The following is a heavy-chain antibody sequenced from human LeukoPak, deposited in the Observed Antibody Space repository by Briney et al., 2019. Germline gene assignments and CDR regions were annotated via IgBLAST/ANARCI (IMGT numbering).Heavy chain of an antibody. CDR2: ISYDGNEK. V-gene: IGHV3-30*03. Sequence: GRSLRLSCAASGFTFSSFAMHWVRQAPGKGLEWVAVISYDGNEKYYADSVKGRFTISRDGSKNTLYLQMNSLRAEDTAVYYCARDSSGTTGTTWGSYYYYGMDVWGQGTTVTVSS. CDR3: ARDSSGTTGTTWGSYYYYGMDV. J-gene: IGHJ6*02. D-gene: IGHD1-1*01. CDR1: GFTFSSFA.